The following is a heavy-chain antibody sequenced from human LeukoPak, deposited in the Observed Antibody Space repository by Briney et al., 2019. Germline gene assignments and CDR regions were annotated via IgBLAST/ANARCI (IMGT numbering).Heavy chain of an antibody. Sequence: GGSLRLSCAASGFTFSGYAMHWVRQAPGKGLEYVSAISSNGGSTYYANSVKGRFTISRDNSKNTLYLQMGSLRAEDMAVYYCARDGDYGDYGDYWGQGTLVTVSS. CDR2: ISSNGGST. V-gene: IGHV3-64*01. CDR1: GFTFSGYA. D-gene: IGHD4-17*01. J-gene: IGHJ4*02. CDR3: ARDGDYGDYGDY.